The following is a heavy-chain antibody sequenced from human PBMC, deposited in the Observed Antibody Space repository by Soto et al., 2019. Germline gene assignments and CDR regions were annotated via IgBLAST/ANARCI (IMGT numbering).Heavy chain of an antibody. V-gene: IGHV3-23*01. CDR1: GFTFSIYA. CDR3: AKSLRPYDSSGPFDY. D-gene: IGHD3-22*01. J-gene: IGHJ4*02. Sequence: PGGSLRLSCAASGFTFSIYAMSWFRQAPGKGLEWVSAISGSGGSTYYADSVKGRFTISRDNSKNTLYLQMNSLRAEDTAVYYCAKSLRPYDSSGPFDYWGQGTLVTVSS. CDR2: ISGSGGST.